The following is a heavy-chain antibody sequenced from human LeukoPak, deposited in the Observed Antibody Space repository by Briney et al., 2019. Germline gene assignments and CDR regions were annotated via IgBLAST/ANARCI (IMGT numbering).Heavy chain of an antibody. D-gene: IGHD2-15*01. CDR2: IYYSGST. Sequence: PSETLSLTCTVSGASISSYYWSWIRQPPGKGLEWIGYIYYSGSTKYNPSLKSRVTISVDTSKNQFSLKLSSVTAADTAVYYCATLGYCSAGSCWGQGTMVTVSS. CDR3: ATLGYCSAGSC. V-gene: IGHV4-59*08. CDR1: GASISSYY. J-gene: IGHJ3*01.